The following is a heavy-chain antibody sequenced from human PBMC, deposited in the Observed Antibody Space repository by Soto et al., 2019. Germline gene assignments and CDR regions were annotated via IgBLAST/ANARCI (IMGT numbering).Heavy chain of an antibody. CDR3: ARGRSYTEYFGASYFDY. V-gene: IGHV1-46*01. CDR2: INPNGGST. J-gene: IGHJ4*02. D-gene: IGHD3-16*01. CDR1: GYTLTTFY. Sequence: DSLKACCKASGYTLTTFYMHWVRQAPGQGPEWMGVINPNGGSTTYAQKFQGRLTMTRDTSTSTVYMELSSLRSEDTAVYYCARGRSYTEYFGASYFDYCRQGNFVTGS.